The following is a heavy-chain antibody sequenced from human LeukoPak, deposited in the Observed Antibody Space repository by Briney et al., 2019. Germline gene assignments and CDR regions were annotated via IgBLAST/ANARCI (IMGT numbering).Heavy chain of an antibody. CDR1: GFTFSSYS. Sequence: PGGSLRLSCAASGFTFSSYSMNWVRKAPGKGMEWVSSISSSSSYIYYADSVKGRFTISRDNAKNSLYLQMNSLRAEDTAVYYCARKGQDYCSSTSCLRVGFDIWGQGTMVTVSS. V-gene: IGHV3-21*01. D-gene: IGHD2-2*01. CDR2: ISSSSSYI. CDR3: ARKGQDYCSSTSCLRVGFDI. J-gene: IGHJ3*02.